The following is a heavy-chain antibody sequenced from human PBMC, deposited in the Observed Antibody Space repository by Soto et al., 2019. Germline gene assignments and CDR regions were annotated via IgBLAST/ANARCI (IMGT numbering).Heavy chain of an antibody. CDR2: IWYDGSNK. D-gene: IGHD3-22*01. CDR1: GFTFSSYG. J-gene: IGHJ4*02. CDR3: ARDLHQGYYYSHFDY. Sequence: GGSLRLSCAASGFTFSSYGMHWVRQAPGKGLEWVAVIWYDGSNKYYADSVKGRFTISRDNSKNTLYLQMNSLRAEDTAVYYSARDLHQGYYYSHFDYWGQGTLVTVSS. V-gene: IGHV3-33*01.